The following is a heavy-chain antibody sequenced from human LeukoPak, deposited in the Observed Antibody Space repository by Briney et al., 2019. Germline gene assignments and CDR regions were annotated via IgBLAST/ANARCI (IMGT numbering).Heavy chain of an antibody. CDR2: ISWNSGSI. V-gene: IGHV3-9*01. D-gene: IGHD3-10*01. CDR1: GFSFDDYA. CDR3: AKDSHYGSGSYYDY. J-gene: IGHJ4*02. Sequence: GGSLRLSCAASGFSFDDYAMHWVRQAPGKGLEWVSGISWNSGSIGYADSVKGRFTISRDNAKSSLYLQMNSLRAEDTALYYCAKDSHYGSGSYYDYWGQGTLVTVSS.